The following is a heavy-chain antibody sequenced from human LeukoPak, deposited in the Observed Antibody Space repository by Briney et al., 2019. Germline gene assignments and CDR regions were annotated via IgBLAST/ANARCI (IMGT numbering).Heavy chain of an antibody. J-gene: IGHJ4*02. D-gene: IGHD4-17*01. CDR3: AKDSPYGDYADFPDY. Sequence: GGSLRLSCAASGFTFSFYWMHWVRQVPGQGLVWVSRINPGGSSTAYADSVKGRFTISRDNSKNTLYLQMNSLRAEDTAVYYCAKDSPYGDYADFPDYWGQGTLVTVSS. CDR1: GFTFSFYW. V-gene: IGHV3-74*01. CDR2: INPGGSST.